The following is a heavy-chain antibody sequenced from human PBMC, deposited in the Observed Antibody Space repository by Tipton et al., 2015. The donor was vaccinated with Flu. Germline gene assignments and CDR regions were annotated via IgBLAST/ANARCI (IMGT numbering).Heavy chain of an antibody. D-gene: IGHD3-10*01. CDR1: GFTFRDYY. CDR3: ARGETMVQDGFDY. V-gene: IGHV3-11*01. J-gene: IGHJ4*02. CDR2: ISSSGSTI. Sequence: SLRLSCAASGFTFRDYYMGWIRQAPGKGLEWVSYISSSGSTIYYADSVKGRFTISRDNAKNSLYLQMHSLRAEDTAVYYGARGETMVQDGFDYWGQGTLVTVSS.